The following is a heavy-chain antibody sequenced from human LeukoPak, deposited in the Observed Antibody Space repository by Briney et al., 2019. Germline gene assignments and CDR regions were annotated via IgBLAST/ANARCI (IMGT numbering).Heavy chain of an antibody. CDR3: ARDGLVPAATDFDY. CDR2: IIPILGIA. V-gene: IGHV1-69*04. D-gene: IGHD2-2*01. Sequence: SVKVSCKASGGTFSSYAISWVRQAPGQGLEWMGRIIPILGIANYAQKLQGRVTMTTDTSTSTAYMELRSLRSDDTAVYYCARDGLVPAATDFDYWGQGTLVTVSS. CDR1: GGTFSSYA. J-gene: IGHJ4*02.